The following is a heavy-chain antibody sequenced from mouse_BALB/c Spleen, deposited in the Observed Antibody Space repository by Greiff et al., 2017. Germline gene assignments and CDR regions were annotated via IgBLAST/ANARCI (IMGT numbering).Heavy chain of an antibody. Sequence: EVKLMESGPGLVKPSQSLSLTCTVTGYSITSDYAWNWIRQFPGNKLEWMGYISYSGSTSYNPSLKSRISITRDTSKNQFFLQLNSVTTEDTATYYCARWDYYGSYFDYWGQGTTLTVSS. CDR1: GYSITSDYA. CDR2: ISYSGST. V-gene: IGHV3-2*02. CDR3: ARWDYYGSYFDY. D-gene: IGHD1-1*01. J-gene: IGHJ2*01.